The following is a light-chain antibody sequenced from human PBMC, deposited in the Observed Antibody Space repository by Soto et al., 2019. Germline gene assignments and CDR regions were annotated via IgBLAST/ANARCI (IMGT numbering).Light chain of an antibody. CDR2: GAS. J-gene: IGKJ3*01. CDR3: QQYNDWPPFT. CDR1: QSVSRY. Sequence: ETVLTQSPATLSVSPGERVTLSCRASQSVSRYLAWYQHKPGQAPRLLIYGASTRATGIPARFDGSGSGTEFTLTISSLQSEDFAVYYRQQYNDWPPFTFGPGTKVDIK. V-gene: IGKV3-15*01.